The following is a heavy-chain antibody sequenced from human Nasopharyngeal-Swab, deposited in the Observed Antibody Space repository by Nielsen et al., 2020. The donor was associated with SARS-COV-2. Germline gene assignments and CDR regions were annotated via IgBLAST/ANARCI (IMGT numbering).Heavy chain of an antibody. CDR2: IWYGGSNK. D-gene: IGHD3-10*01. V-gene: IGHV3-33*01. J-gene: IGHJ4*02. CDR3: VREPNTRWFGESVYFDY. CDR1: GFTFSSYG. Sequence: GESLKISCAASGFTFSSYGMHWVRQAPGKGLEWVAVIWYGGSNKYYADSVKGRFTISRDNSKNTLYLQMNSLRAEDTAVYYCVREPNTRWFGESVYFDYWGQGTLVTVSS.